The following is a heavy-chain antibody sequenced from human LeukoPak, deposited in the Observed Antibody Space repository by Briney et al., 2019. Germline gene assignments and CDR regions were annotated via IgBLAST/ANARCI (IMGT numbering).Heavy chain of an antibody. V-gene: IGHV4-59*01. CDR1: GASISNYY. CDR2: IYYSGST. D-gene: IGHD3-10*01. Sequence: PSETLSLTCTVSGASISNYYWTWIRQPPGKGLEWIGYIYYSGSTYYNPSLKSRVTISVDTSKNQFSLKLSSVTAADTAVYYCARTFRGFDYWGQGTLVTVSS. J-gene: IGHJ4*02. CDR3: ARTFRGFDY.